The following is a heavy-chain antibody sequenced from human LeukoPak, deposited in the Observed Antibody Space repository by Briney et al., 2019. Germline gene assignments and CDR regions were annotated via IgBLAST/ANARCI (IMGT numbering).Heavy chain of an antibody. CDR1: GYSFTSFG. V-gene: IGHV1-18*01. CDR3: ARDSVAVSDTVDY. Sequence: AAVKVSCKASGYSFTSFGITWVRHTPEQGLEWMGWISAYNGNTNYAQKLQGRVTMTTDTSTSTAYIELRTLRSDDTAVYYCARDSVAVSDTVDYWGQGTLVTVSS. J-gene: IGHJ4*02. D-gene: IGHD6-19*01. CDR2: ISAYNGNT.